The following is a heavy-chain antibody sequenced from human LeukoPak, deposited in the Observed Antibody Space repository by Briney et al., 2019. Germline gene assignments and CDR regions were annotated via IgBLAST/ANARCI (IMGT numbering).Heavy chain of an antibody. CDR2: INTNSGAT. CDR1: VYTFTGDT. J-gene: IGHJ6*03. D-gene: IGHD1-14*01. CDR3: ARNSWAGMGSRYYMDV. V-gene: IGHV1-2*06. Sequence: ASVKVSCKASVYTFTGDTMHSGPQTPGQGLERMGRINTNSGATNYAHKLQARVPMTRETPITRSYMERSRLRSYDTAVYYCARNSWAGMGSRYYMDVWGKGTTVTVSS.